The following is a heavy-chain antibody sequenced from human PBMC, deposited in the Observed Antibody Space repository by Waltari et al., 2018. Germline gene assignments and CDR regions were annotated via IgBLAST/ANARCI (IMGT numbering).Heavy chain of an antibody. CDR1: GGTFSSYA. CDR2: IIPIFGTA. D-gene: IGHD3-9*01. V-gene: IGHV1-69*14. CDR3: AREALPLRLVIKANWFDP. J-gene: IGHJ5*02. Sequence: QVQLVQSGAEVKKPGSSVKVSCKASGGTFSSYAISWVRQAPGQGLEWMGGIIPIFGTANYAQKFQGRVTITADKSTSTAYMELSSLRSEDTAVYYCAREALPLRLVIKANWFDPWGQGTLVTVSS.